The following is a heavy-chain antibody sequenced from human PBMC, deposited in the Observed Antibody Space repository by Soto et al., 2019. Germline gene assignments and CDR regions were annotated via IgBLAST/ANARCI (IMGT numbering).Heavy chain of an antibody. CDR1: GYSISSGHY. J-gene: IGHJ3*02. CDR3: ARDGGTRDAFDI. D-gene: IGHD3-16*01. CDR2: IYHSGST. Sequence: SETLSFTCAVSGYSISSGHYWGWIRQPPGKGLEWIGSIYHSGSTYYNPSLKSRVTISVDTSKNQFSLKLSSVTAADTAVDYGARDGGTRDAFDIWGQGTMVTVSS. V-gene: IGHV4-38-2*02.